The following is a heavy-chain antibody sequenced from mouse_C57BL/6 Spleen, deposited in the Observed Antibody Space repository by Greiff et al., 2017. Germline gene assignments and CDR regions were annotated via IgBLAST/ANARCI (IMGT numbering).Heavy chain of an antibody. D-gene: IGHD2-3*01. Sequence: EVKLVESGGGLVKPGGSLKLSCAASGFTFSDYGMHWVPQAPEKGLEWVAYISSGSSTIYYADTVKGRFTISRDNAKNTLFLQMTSLRSEDTAMYYCATFDGYYDYFDYWGQGTTLTVSS. J-gene: IGHJ2*01. CDR3: ATFDGYYDYFDY. CDR2: ISSGSSTI. V-gene: IGHV5-17*01. CDR1: GFTFSDYG.